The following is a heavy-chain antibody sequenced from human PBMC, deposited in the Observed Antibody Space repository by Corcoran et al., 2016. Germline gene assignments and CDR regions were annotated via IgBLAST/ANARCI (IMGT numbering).Heavy chain of an antibody. V-gene: IGHV3-7*01. D-gene: IGHD2-2*03. CDR2: INQDGSQK. J-gene: IGHJ4*02. Sequence: EVQLVESGGGSVQPGGSLRLSCAASGFTFSRYWMTWVRPAPGKGLEWVANINQDGSQKYYVDSVKGRFTISRDNAKNSVFLQMNSLRAEDAAFYDCARIGYSSSSLDYWGQGTLVTVSS. CDR3: ARIGYSSSSLDY. CDR1: GFTFSRYW.